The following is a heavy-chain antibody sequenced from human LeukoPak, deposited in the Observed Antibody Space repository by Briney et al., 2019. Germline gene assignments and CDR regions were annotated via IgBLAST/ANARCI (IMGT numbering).Heavy chain of an antibody. V-gene: IGHV1-2*04. D-gene: IGHD6-13*01. CDR2: INPNSGGI. CDR3: ARDFKPSRIAAAGLGY. Sequence: ASVKVSCKASGYTFTGYYMHWVRQAPGQGLEWMGWINPNSGGINYAQKFQGWVTMTRDTSISTAYMELSRLRSDDTAVYYCARDFKPSRIAAAGLGYWGQGTLVTVSS. J-gene: IGHJ4*02. CDR1: GYTFTGYY.